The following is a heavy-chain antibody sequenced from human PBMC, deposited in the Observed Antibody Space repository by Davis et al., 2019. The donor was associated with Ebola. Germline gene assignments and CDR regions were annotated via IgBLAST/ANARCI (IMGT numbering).Heavy chain of an antibody. CDR2: IRSKANSYAT. Sequence: GESLKISCAASGFTFSGSAMHWVRQASGKGLEWVGRIRSKANSYATAYAASVKGRFTISRDDSKNTAYLQMNSLKTEDTAVYYCARAMITFGGVIVIDAFDIWGQGTMVTVSS. CDR3: ARAMITFGGVIVIDAFDI. V-gene: IGHV3-73*01. D-gene: IGHD3-16*02. CDR1: GFTFSGSA. J-gene: IGHJ3*02.